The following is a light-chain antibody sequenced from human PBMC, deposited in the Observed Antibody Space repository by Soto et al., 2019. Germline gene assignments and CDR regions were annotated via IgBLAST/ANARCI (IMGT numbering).Light chain of an antibody. CDR3: LQDYSYPAT. CDR1: QSISNH. J-gene: IGKJ4*01. CDR2: AAS. Sequence: DIQMTQSPSSLSASVEDRFIITCRSSQSISNHLNWYQQKPGKAPKLLIYAASSLQSGVPSRFSGSGSGTDFTLTINSLQPEDFATYYCLQDYSYPATFGAGTKVDI. V-gene: IGKV1-39*01.